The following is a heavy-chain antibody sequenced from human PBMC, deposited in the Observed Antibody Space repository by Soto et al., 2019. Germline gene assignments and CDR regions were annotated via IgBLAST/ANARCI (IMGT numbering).Heavy chain of an antibody. CDR1: GGSISSGDYF. V-gene: IGHV4-30-4*01. CDR3: ARDRGRHAHYDGLGL. J-gene: IGHJ6*02. Sequence: SETLSLTCTVSGGSISSGDYFWSWIRQPPWKGLEWIGYILSSGNTYYKPSLKSRVTMSLDTSKNQFSLKLTSVTAADTAVYYCARDRGRHAHYDGLGLCDQVXTFTVAS. D-gene: IGHD3-10*01. CDR2: ILSSGNT.